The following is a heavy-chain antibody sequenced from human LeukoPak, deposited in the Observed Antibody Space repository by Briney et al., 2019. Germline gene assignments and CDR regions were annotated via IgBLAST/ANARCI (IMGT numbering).Heavy chain of an antibody. CDR1: GFTFSSYW. CDR2: IKQDGSET. D-gene: IGHD4-17*01. Sequence: PGGSLRLSCAASGFTFSSYWMSWVRQPPGKGLEWVANIKQDGSETYYVDSVKGRFTISRDNAKNSLYLQMNSLRAEDTAVYYCARDRTVTTSNWFDPWGQGALVTVSS. J-gene: IGHJ5*02. CDR3: ARDRTVTTSNWFDP. V-gene: IGHV3-7*01.